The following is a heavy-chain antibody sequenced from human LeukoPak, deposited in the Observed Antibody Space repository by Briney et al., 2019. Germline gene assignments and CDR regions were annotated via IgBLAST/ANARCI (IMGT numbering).Heavy chain of an antibody. J-gene: IGHJ4*02. D-gene: IGHD4-17*01. CDR1: GASISSGAYY. CDR3: ATSIYADYPFAY. CDR2: FYFSGST. V-gene: IGHV4-31*03. Sequence: SQTLSLTCTVSGASISSGAYYWNWLRQHPGKGLEWIGYFYFSGSTDYNPSPKGRVTISVDTSNNQLSLKLTSVTAADTAVYYCATSIYADYPFAYWGQGTLVAVSS.